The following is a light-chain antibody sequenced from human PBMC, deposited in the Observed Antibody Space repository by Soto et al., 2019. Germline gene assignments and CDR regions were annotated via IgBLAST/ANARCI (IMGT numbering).Light chain of an antibody. CDR2: GAS. Sequence: DIQMTQSPSSVSASVGDRVTITCRASQGISSWLAWYQHKPGKVPKLLIYGASGLQDGVPSRFSGSGSGTDFTLTISSVQPEDFANYYCHQANTFPIAFGGGTKVEIK. J-gene: IGKJ4*01. V-gene: IGKV1-12*01. CDR1: QGISSW. CDR3: HQANTFPIA.